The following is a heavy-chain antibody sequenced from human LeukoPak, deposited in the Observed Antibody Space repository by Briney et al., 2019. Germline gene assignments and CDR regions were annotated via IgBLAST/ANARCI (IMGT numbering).Heavy chain of an antibody. CDR2: IKQDGSEK. V-gene: IGHV3-7*01. CDR3: ARGQSYHYDSSGYVDY. J-gene: IGHJ4*02. Sequence: GGSLRLSCAASGFTFTSYWMSWVRQAPGKGLEWVANIKQDGSEKYYVDSVKGRFTISRDNAKNSLYLQMNSLRAEDTAVYYCARGQSYHYDSSGYVDYWGQGTLVTVSS. D-gene: IGHD3-22*01. CDR1: GFTFTSYW.